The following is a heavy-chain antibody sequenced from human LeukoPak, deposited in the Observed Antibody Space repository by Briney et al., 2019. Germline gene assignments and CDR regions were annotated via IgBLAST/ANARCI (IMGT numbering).Heavy chain of an antibody. Sequence: GGSLRLSCAASGFIFSNHGIHWVRQAPGKGLEWVAFIQYDGSNKYYADSVKGRFSMFRDNSKNTLYLQMNSLRAEDTAVYYCARNDYGYYDLYFDYWGQGTLVTVSS. D-gene: IGHD4-17*01. CDR2: IQYDGSNK. V-gene: IGHV3-30*02. CDR3: ARNDYGYYDLYFDY. J-gene: IGHJ4*02. CDR1: GFIFSNHG.